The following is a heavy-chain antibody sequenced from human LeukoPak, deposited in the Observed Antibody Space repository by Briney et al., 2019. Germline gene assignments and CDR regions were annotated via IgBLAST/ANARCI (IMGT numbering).Heavy chain of an antibody. D-gene: IGHD4-17*01. CDR1: GGSISSYY. CDR3: ARHDYGDYVYAFDI. CDR2: IYYSGST. Sequence: SETLSLTCTVSGGSISSYYWSWIRQPPGKGLEWMGYIYYSGSTNYNPSRKSRVTISVDTSKNQFSLKLSAVAAADTAVYYCARHDYGDYVYAFDIWGQGTMVTVSS. J-gene: IGHJ3*02. V-gene: IGHV4-59*08.